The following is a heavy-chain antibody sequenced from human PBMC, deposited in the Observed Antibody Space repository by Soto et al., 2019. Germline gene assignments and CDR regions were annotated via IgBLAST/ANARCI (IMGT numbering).Heavy chain of an antibody. J-gene: IGHJ4*02. CDR1: GDSVTISDYY. CDR2: IHYSGST. Sequence: QLQLQESGPGLVKPSETLSLTCTVSGDSVTISDYYWGWIRQPPGKGLEWIGSIHYSGSTYYNPSLKSRVTISGDTSKTQCSLKLTSVTAADAAVYYCAAHDSGGYYAEYWGQGTLVTVSA. D-gene: IGHD3-22*01. CDR3: AAHDSGGYYAEY. V-gene: IGHV4-39*01.